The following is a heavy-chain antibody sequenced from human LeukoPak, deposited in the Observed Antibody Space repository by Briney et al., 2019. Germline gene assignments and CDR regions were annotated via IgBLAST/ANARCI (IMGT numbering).Heavy chain of an antibody. CDR3: ARKENVYYYFDY. D-gene: IGHD3-10*01. J-gene: IGHJ4*02. CDR1: GGSFSSSSYY. Sequence: PSETLSLTCTVSGGSFSSSSYYWGWVRQPPGKGLEWIGTIYYNGNTYYNASLKSRLTISVDTSKNQFSLKLSSVTAVDTAVYYCARKENVYYYFDYWGQGTLVTVSS. CDR2: IYYNGNT. V-gene: IGHV4-39*07.